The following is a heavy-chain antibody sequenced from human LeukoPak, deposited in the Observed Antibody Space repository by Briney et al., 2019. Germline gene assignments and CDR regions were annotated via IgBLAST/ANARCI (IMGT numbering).Heavy chain of an antibody. CDR3: ARDPGGSWFDP. CDR1: GGSISSFY. J-gene: IGHJ5*02. Sequence: SETLSLTCTVSGGSISSFYWGWIRQPPGKGLEWIGYIYYSGSTKYNPSLKSRVTISIDTSKNQFSLKLSSVTAADTAVYYCARDPGGSWFDPWGQGTLVTVSS. D-gene: IGHD3-16*01. V-gene: IGHV4-59*01. CDR2: IYYSGST.